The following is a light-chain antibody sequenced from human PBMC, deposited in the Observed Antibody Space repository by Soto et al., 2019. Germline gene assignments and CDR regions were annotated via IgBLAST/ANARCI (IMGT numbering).Light chain of an antibody. Sequence: ELVMTQSPDTLSVSPGERATLLCRASQSVRNNLAWYQQKPGQAPRLLIYGVSTRCSGVPARFSGSGSGTDFTLNIRNQQPEGFAVYSCHQYDDWWSFGQGTKVEI. J-gene: IGKJ1*01. CDR1: QSVRNN. V-gene: IGKV3-15*01. CDR3: HQYDDWWS. CDR2: GVS.